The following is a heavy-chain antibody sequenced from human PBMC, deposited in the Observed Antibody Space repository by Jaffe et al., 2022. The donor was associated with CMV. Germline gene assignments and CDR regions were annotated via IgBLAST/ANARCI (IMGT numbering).Heavy chain of an antibody. D-gene: IGHD3-22*01. CDR1: GYSFTSYW. V-gene: IGHV5-10-1*03. CDR2: IDPSDSYT. J-gene: IGHJ6*03. CDR3: ARYYYDSSGHPYYYYMDV. Sequence: EVQLVQSGAEVKKPGESLRISCKGSGYSFTSYWISWVRQMPGKGLEWMGRIDPSDSYTNYSPSFQGHVTISADKSISTAYLQWSSLKASDTAMYYCARYYYDSSGHPYYYYMDVWGKGTTVTVSS.